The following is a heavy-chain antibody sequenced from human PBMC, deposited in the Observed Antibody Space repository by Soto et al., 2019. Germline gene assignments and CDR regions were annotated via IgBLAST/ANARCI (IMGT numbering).Heavy chain of an antibody. V-gene: IGHV1-18*03. CDR2: IRPYNGNT. CDR1: GYTFTSYG. J-gene: IGHJ4*02. CDR3: VRDASPDDY. Sequence: QVQLVQSGAEVKKPGASVKVSCKASGYTFTSYGISLVRQAPGQGLEWMGWIRPYNGNTNYAQRLQGRVTMTTDTSTSTAYMDLRSLGSDDLAVYYSVRDASPDDYWGQCHLVTVSS.